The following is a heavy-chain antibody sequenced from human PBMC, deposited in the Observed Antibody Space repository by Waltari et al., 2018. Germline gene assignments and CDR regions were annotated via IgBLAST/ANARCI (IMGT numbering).Heavy chain of an antibody. CDR3: AGPLHYYDSSGA. V-gene: IGHV4-34*01. Sequence: QVQLQQWGAGLLKPSETLSLTCAVYGGSFSGYYWSWIRQPPGKGLEWIGEINHSGRTTSNPSLKSRLTISVDTSKNQFSLKLSSVTAADTAVYYCAGPLHYYDSSGAWGQGTLVTVSS. CDR2: INHSGRT. D-gene: IGHD3-22*01. CDR1: GGSFSGYY. J-gene: IGHJ5*02.